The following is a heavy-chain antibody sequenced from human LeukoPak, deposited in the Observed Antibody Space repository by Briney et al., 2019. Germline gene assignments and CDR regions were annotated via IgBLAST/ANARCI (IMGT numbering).Heavy chain of an antibody. CDR2: IASSLGAT. J-gene: IGHJ4*02. CDR1: GFTFSTCA. D-gene: IGHD4-17*01. V-gene: IGHV3-23*01. Sequence: GGSLRLSCAASGFTFSTCAMSWVRQAPGKGLEWVAGIASSLGATYYADSVKGRFRISRDNSKSTLNLQMNRLRTEDTAIYYCAKSPPPSDRGDFSYHFDFWGQGALVTVSS. CDR3: AKSPPPSDRGDFSYHFDF.